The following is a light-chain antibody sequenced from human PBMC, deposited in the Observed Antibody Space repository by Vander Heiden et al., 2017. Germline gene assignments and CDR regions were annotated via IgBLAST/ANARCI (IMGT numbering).Light chain of an antibody. Sequence: SLLTQPPSPSGTPGPRVTIPCSGSSSNIGSNTVNWYQQLPGTAPKLLIYSNNQRPSGVPDRFSGSKSGTSASLAISGLQSEDEADYYCAAWDDSLNGPGFGGGTKLTVL. CDR3: AAWDDSLNGPG. CDR1: SSNIGSNT. V-gene: IGLV1-44*01. J-gene: IGLJ3*02. CDR2: SNN.